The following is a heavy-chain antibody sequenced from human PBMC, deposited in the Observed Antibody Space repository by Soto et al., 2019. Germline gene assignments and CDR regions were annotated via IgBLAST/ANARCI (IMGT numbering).Heavy chain of an antibody. CDR1: GYTXNRYT. CDR2: INPDNGNT. J-gene: IGHJ5*02. Sequence: GXSXKVSYKATGYTXNRYTMHLVRQAPGQRLEWMGWINPDNGNTKSSQKFQDRVIITRDTSASTAYMALSRLRSEDTAVYYCARGIATGQLDPWGQGTLGTVSS. D-gene: IGHD2-15*01. V-gene: IGHV1-3*01. CDR3: ARGIATGQLDP.